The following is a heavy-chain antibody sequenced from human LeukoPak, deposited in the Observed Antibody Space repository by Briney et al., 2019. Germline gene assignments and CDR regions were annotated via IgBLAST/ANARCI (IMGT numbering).Heavy chain of an antibody. Sequence: ASVKVSCKASGYTFTSYDINWVRQATGQGLEWMGWMNPNSGNTGYAQKFQGRVTITRSTSISTAYMELSSLRSEDTAVYYCAREAGSYGYNDAFDIWGQGTMVTVSS. D-gene: IGHD5-18*01. CDR1: GYTFTSYD. CDR3: AREAGSYGYNDAFDI. CDR2: MNPNSGNT. V-gene: IGHV1-8*01. J-gene: IGHJ3*02.